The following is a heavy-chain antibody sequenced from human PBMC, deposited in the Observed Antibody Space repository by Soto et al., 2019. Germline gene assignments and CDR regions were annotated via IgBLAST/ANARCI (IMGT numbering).Heavy chain of an antibody. J-gene: IGHJ4*02. CDR1: GFTFSTFA. D-gene: IGHD3-22*01. CDR2: ISYDGSNK. V-gene: IGHV3-30-3*01. Sequence: GGSLRLSCAASGFTFSTFAMHWVRQARGKGLDWVAVISYDGSNKYYADSVKGRFTISRDNSKNTLYLQMNSLRGEDTAVYYCARDPAGGSGHYYLFDYWGQGTLVTVSS. CDR3: ARDPAGGSGHYYLFDY.